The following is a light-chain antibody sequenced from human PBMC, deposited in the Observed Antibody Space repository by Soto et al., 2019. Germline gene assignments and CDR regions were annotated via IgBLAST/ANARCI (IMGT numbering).Light chain of an antibody. CDR1: QTISSW. CDR2: KAS. V-gene: IGKV1-5*03. CDR3: QQGKSFPLT. J-gene: IGKJ4*01. Sequence: DIQMTQSPSTLSGSVGDRVTITCRASQTISSWLAWYQQKPGKAPKLLIYKASTLKSGVPSRFSGSGSGTEFTLTISSLQPDDFATYYCQQGKSFPLTFGRGTKVDIK.